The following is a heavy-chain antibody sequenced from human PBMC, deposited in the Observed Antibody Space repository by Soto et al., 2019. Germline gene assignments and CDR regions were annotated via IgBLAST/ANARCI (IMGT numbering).Heavy chain of an antibody. CDR1: GYTFTSYD. J-gene: IGHJ4*02. CDR2: MNPNSGNT. CDR3: ARVGYYYDSSGYYLSFDY. Sequence: QVQLVQSGAEVKKPGASVKVSCKTSGYTFTSYDINWVRQATGQWLEWMGWMNPNSGNTGYAQKFQGRVTMTRNTSISTAYMELSSLRSEDTAVYYCARVGYYYDSSGYYLSFDYWGQGTLVTVSS. D-gene: IGHD3-22*01. V-gene: IGHV1-8*01.